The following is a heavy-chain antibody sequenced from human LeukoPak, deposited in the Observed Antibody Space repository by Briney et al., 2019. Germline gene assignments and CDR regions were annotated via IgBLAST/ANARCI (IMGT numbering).Heavy chain of an antibody. V-gene: IGHV4-39*02. CDR3: ARRPYDSSGYYYVNWFFDL. J-gene: IGHJ2*01. Sequence: SETLSLTCTVSGGSISSSSYYWGWIRQPPGKGLVWSGCIYYSGSTYYNPSLKSRVTISVDTSKNHFSLKLSSVTAADTAVYSCARRPYDSSGYYYVNWFFDLWGRGTLVTVSS. CDR1: GGSISSSSYY. CDR2: IYYSGST. D-gene: IGHD3-22*01.